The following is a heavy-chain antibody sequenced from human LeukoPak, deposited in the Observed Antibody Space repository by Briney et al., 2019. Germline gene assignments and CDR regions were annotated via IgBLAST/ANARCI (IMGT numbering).Heavy chain of an antibody. V-gene: IGHV3-23*01. CDR3: ARGEGWHCSGSDCFTHWFDP. D-gene: IGHD2-2*02. CDR2: ISGSGGST. CDR1: GFTFSNSA. J-gene: IGHJ5*02. Sequence: GGSLRLSCAASGFTFSNSAMAWVRQAPGKGLEWVSAISGSGGSTYYADSLKGRFTISRDNSKNTLYLQMNSLRAEDTAVYYCARGEGWHCSGSDCFTHWFDPWGQGALVTVSS.